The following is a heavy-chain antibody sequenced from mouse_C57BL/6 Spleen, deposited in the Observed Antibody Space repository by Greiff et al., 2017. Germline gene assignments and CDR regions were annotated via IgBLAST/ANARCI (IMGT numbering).Heavy chain of an antibody. CDR1: GYTFTDYN. CDR3: APSYYGSSPAWFAY. V-gene: IGHV1-22*01. J-gene: IGHJ3*01. CDR2: INPNNGGT. D-gene: IGHD1-1*01. Sequence: VQLKESGPELVKPGASVKMSCKASGYTFTDYNMHWVKQSHGKSLEWIGYINPNNGGTSYNQKFKGKATLTVNKSSSTAYMELRSLTSEDSAVYYCAPSYYGSSPAWFAYWGQGTLVTVSA.